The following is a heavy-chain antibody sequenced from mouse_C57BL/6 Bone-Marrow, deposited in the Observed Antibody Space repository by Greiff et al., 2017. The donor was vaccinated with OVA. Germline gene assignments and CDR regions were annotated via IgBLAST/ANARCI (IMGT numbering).Heavy chain of an antibody. CDR1: GYTFTSYW. V-gene: IGHV1-7*01. CDR2: INPSSGYT. Sequence: VQLQQSGAELAKPGASVKLSCKASGYTFTSYWMHWVKQRPGQGLEWIGYINPSSGYTKYNQKFKDKATLTADKSSSTAYMQLSSLTSEGCVVYDCAGRQTCDSYDVGCGIAYWGQGTLVTVSA. D-gene: IGHD2-12*01. J-gene: IGHJ3*01. CDR3: AGRQTCDSYDVGCGIAY.